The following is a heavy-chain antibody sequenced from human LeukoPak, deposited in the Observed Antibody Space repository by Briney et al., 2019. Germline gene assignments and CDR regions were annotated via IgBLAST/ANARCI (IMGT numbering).Heavy chain of an antibody. CDR2: IVNSGSRT. D-gene: IGHD2-15*01. CDR3: AKLSDKYCSGGSCYLDY. Sequence: GGSLRLSCAASGFTFSSYGMYWVRQAPGRGLEWVSGIVNSGSRTYYADSVQGRFTISRDNSQNTLYLQMNSLRAEDTALYYCAKLSDKYCSGGSCYLDYWGQGALVTVPS. CDR1: GFTFSSYG. V-gene: IGHV3-23*01. J-gene: IGHJ4*02.